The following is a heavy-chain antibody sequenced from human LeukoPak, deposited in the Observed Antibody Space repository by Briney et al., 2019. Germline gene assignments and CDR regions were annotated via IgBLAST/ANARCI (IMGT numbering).Heavy chain of an antibody. CDR3: AADLGTMVRGVTPENFDY. Sequence: SVKVSCKASGFTFTSSAVQWVRQARGRRLEWIAWIVVGSGNTNYAQKFQERVTITRDMSTSTAYMELSSLRSEDTAVYYCAADLGTMVRGVTPENFDYWGQGTLVTVSS. D-gene: IGHD3-10*01. J-gene: IGHJ4*02. CDR2: IVVGSGNT. CDR1: GFTFTSSA. V-gene: IGHV1-58*01.